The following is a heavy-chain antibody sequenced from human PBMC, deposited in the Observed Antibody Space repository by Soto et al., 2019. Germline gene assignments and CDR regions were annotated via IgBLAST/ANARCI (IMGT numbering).Heavy chain of an antibody. D-gene: IGHD1-26*01. Sequence: EVQLVESGGGLVKPGGSLRLSCAASGFTFSSYSMNWVRQAPGKGLEWVSSISSSSSYIYYADSVKGRFTISRDNAKNSLYLQMNSLRAEDTAVYYCAVPLLGWEPGRFDYWGQGTLVTVSS. J-gene: IGHJ4*02. V-gene: IGHV3-21*01. CDR1: GFTFSSYS. CDR2: ISSSSSYI. CDR3: AVPLLGWEPGRFDY.